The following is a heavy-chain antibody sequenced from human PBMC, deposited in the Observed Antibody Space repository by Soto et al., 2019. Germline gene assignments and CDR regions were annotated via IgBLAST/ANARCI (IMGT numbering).Heavy chain of an antibody. J-gene: IGHJ4*02. Sequence: EVLLVESGGGLVQPGESRRLSCAASGFSFSSHSMNWVRQAPGKGLEWVSYISSWSETIYYADSVKGRFTISRDNAKNSLYLQMHGLTDEDTAVYYCTRDIVERLDGYWGRGTLVTVSS. CDR1: GFSFSSHS. CDR2: ISSWSETI. CDR3: TRDIVERLDGY. D-gene: IGHD6-25*01. V-gene: IGHV3-48*02.